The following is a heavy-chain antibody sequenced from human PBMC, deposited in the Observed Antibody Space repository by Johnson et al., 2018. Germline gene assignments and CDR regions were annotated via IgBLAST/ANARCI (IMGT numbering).Heavy chain of an antibody. CDR1: GFTFSSYG. J-gene: IGHJ3*02. Sequence: QVQLVQSGGGVVQPGRSLRLSCAASGFTFSSYGMHWVRQAPGKGLEWVAVIWYDGSNKYYADSVKGRFTISRDNSKNTRYLKMNSLRAVDTAVYCCARGGYYYESSGPDDAFDIWGQGTSVTVSS. CDR2: IWYDGSNK. D-gene: IGHD3-22*01. CDR3: ARGGYYYESSGPDDAFDI. V-gene: IGHV3-33*01.